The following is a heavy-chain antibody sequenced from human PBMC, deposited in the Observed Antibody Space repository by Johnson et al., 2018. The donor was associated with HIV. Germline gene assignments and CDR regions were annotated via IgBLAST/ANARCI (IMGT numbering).Heavy chain of an antibody. D-gene: IGHD3-22*01. V-gene: IGHV3-30*04. CDR3: AAGDSSGYYRQTDAFDI. CDR2: ISYDGSDK. Sequence: QVQLVESGGGLVQPGGSLRLSCAASGFTFSSYAMHWVRQAPGKGLEWVAVISYDGSDKYYADSVKGRFTISRDNSKNTLYLQMNSLRTEDTAVYYCAAGDSSGYYRQTDAFDIWGQGTMVTVSS. J-gene: IGHJ3*02. CDR1: GFTFSSYA.